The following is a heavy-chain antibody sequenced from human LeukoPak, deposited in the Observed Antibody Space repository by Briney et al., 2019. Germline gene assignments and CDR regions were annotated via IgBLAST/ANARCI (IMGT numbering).Heavy chain of an antibody. J-gene: IGHJ4*02. D-gene: IGHD1-26*01. CDR1: GDSISGYY. CDR2: IYTSGST. CDR3: ARARGGSGSYGHSDS. V-gene: IGHV4-4*07. Sequence: NPSETLSLTCTVSGDSISGYYWTWIRQPAGKGLEWIGRIYTSGSTNYNPSLKSRVTMSVDTSKNQFSLKMSSLTAADTAMYYCARARGGSGSYGHSDSWGQGTLVTVSS.